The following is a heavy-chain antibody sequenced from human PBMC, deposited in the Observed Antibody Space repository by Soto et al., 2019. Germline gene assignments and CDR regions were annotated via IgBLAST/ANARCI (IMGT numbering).Heavy chain of an antibody. V-gene: IGHV4-39*01. CDR1: GGSISSSSYY. Sequence: SETLSLTCTVSGGSISSSSYYWGWIRQPPGKGLEWIGSIYYSGSTYYNPSLKSRVTISVDTSKNQFSLKLSSVTAADTAVYYCATHTLKVSQIFGVVIRFDPWGQGTLVTVSS. D-gene: IGHD3-3*01. CDR3: ATHTLKVSQIFGVVIRFDP. CDR2: IYYSGST. J-gene: IGHJ5*02.